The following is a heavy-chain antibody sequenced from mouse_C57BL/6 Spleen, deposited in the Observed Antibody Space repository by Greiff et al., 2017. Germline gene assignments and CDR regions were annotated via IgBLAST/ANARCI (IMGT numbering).Heavy chain of an antibody. V-gene: IGHV1-53*01. CDR2: INPSNGGT. D-gene: IGHD1-1*01. CDR1: VYTFTSYW. J-gene: IGHJ3*01. CDR3: ARDHGSSPAWFAY. Sequence: QVHVKQPGTELVKPGASVKLSCKASVYTFTSYWMHWVKQRPGQGLEWIGNINPSNGGTNYNEKFKSKATLTVDKSSSTAYMQLSSLTSEDAAVYYCARDHGSSPAWFAYWGQGTLVTVSA.